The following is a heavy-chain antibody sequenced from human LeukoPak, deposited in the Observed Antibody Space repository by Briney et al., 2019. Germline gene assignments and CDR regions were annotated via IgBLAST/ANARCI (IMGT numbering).Heavy chain of an antibody. J-gene: IGHJ5*02. D-gene: IGHD6-13*01. CDR2: INPNSGGT. V-gene: IGHV1-2*02. CDR1: GYTFTGYY. CDR3: ARRITAGYNNNWHFWFDP. Sequence: GASVKVSCKASGYTFTGYYMHWVRQAPGQGLEWMGWINPNSGGTNYAQKFQGRVTMTRDTSISTAYMELSRLRSDDTAVYYCARRITAGYNNNWHFWFDPWGQGTLVTVSS.